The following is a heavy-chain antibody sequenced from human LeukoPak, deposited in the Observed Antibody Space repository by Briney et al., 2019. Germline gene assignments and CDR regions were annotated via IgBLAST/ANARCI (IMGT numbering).Heavy chain of an antibody. CDR3: ARVFFAGITEYRGDAFDI. J-gene: IGHJ3*02. CDR2: RIAVFPAP. D-gene: IGHD2/OR15-2a*01. V-gene: IGHV1-69*05. Sequence: AASVKVSCKASGYTFTGYYMHWVRQAPGQGLEWMGGRIAVFPAPNYAQKFQGRITVTTDESTATAYMELSSLRSDDTAVYYCARVFFAGITEYRGDAFDIWGQGTMVTVSS. CDR1: GYTFTGYY.